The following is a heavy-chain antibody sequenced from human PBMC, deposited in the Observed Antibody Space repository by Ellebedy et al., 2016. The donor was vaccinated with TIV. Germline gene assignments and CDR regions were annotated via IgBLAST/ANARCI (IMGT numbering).Heavy chain of an antibody. J-gene: IGHJ4*02. V-gene: IGHV4-59*08. CDR1: GGSTSSYN. D-gene: IGHD5-18*01. CDR3: ARWGAMGPFDY. CDR2: MYYTVST. Sequence: MPSETLSLTCTVSGGSTSSYNCNWIRQPPGKGLAWIGYMYYTVSTKYSPSLQSRVTISVDTSKNQVSLKLNSVTAADTAVYYCARWGAMGPFDYWGQGVLVTVSS.